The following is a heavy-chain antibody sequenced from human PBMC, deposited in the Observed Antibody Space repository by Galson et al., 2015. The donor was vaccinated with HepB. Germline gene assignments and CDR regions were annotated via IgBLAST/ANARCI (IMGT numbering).Heavy chain of an antibody. J-gene: IGHJ4*02. CDR1: GDSISSGGYF. Sequence: SLTCTVSGDSISSGGYFWNWIRQYPGKGLEWIGYIYGSGNSFYNPSLKSRVTLAVDSSKKQFSLNLSAVTAADTAVYYCAREGGGSSSWYAGSDYWGQGTLVTVSS. D-gene: IGHD6-13*01. CDR3: AREGGGSSSWYAGSDY. CDR2: IYGSGNS. V-gene: IGHV4-31*03.